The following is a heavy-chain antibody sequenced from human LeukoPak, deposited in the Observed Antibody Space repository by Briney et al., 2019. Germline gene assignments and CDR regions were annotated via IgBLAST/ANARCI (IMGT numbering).Heavy chain of an antibody. D-gene: IGHD6-13*01. J-gene: IGHJ3*02. Sequence: PGRSLRLSCAASGFTFDDYAMHWVRQTPGKGLEWVSGISWNSGSIGYADSVKGRFTISRDNAKNSLYLQMNSLRAEDMALYYCAKDMRRLAAARTSFDIWGQGTMVTVSS. CDR3: AKDMRRLAAARTSFDI. V-gene: IGHV3-9*03. CDR1: GFTFDDYA. CDR2: ISWNSGSI.